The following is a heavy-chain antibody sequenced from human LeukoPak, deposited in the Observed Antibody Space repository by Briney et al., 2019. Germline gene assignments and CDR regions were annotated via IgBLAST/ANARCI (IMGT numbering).Heavy chain of an antibody. CDR3: ARPGTGDFNWYFDL. CDR1: GGSISSYY. J-gene: IGHJ2*01. D-gene: IGHD7-27*01. Sequence: SETLSLTCTVSGGSISSYYWSWIRQPPGKGLEWIGYIYYSGSTNYNPSLKSRVTISVDTSKNQFSLKLSSVTAADTAVYYCARPGTGDFNWYFDLWGRGTLVTVSS. V-gene: IGHV4-59*08. CDR2: IYYSGST.